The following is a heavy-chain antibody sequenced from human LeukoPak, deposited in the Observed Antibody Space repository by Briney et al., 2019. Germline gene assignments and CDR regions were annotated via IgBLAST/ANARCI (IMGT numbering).Heavy chain of an antibody. D-gene: IGHD3-10*01. J-gene: IGHJ4*02. V-gene: IGHV3-23*01. Sequence: RPGGSLRLPCAASRFTFSSYSMNWVRQAPGKGLEWVSSISGGDPTTYYADSVKGRFTISRDNSKNTLYLQMNSLRAEDTAIYYCAKQSLLLRGPLLIYYFDFWGQGTLVTVSS. CDR1: RFTFSSYS. CDR3: AKQSLLLRGPLLIYYFDF. CDR2: ISGGDPTT.